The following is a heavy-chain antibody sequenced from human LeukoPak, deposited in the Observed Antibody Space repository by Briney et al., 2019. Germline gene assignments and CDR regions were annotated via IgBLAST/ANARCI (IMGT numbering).Heavy chain of an antibody. CDR1: DGFIRTYY. CDR3: ATNKDWAEAD. Sequence: SETLSLTCSVSDGFIRTYYWSWIRQSPGQGLEWIGNIYYRGDINYNPSLKSRVIISIDTSKNQFSLKVTSLTAADTAVYYCATNKDWAEADWGQGTLVIVSS. V-gene: IGHV4-59*03. J-gene: IGHJ4*02. CDR2: IYYRGDI. D-gene: IGHD3/OR15-3a*01.